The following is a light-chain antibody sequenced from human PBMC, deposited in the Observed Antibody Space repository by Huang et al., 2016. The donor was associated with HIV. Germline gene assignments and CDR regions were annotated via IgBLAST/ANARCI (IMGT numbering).Light chain of an antibody. CDR1: QSVRDN. J-gene: IGKJ1*01. CDR2: GAS. CDR3: QQYNNWPRT. Sequence: EIVMTQSLATLSVSPGERAPLSCSASQSVRDNLTWYQQKPGQAPRLLIYGASTRAAGIPVRFSGSGSGTEFTLTISSLQSEDFAVYYCQQYNNWPRTFGQGTKVEIK. V-gene: IGKV3-15*01.